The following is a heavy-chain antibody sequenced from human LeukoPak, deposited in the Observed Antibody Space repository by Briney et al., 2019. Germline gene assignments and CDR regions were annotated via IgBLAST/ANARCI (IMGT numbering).Heavy chain of an antibody. Sequence: GGSLRLSCTGSGFNFGDYGMTWVRQAPGKGLEWVSAISGSGDNTYYADSVKGRFTVSRDNSKNTLYVQMKSLRAEDTAVYYCAKDFVVVPGNVNYFDYWGQGTLVTVSS. CDR2: ISGSGDNT. J-gene: IGHJ4*02. CDR3: AKDFVVVPGNVNYFDY. V-gene: IGHV3-23*01. CDR1: GFNFGDYG. D-gene: IGHD2-21*02.